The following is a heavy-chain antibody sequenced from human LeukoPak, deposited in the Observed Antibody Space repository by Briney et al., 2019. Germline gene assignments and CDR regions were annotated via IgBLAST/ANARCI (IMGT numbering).Heavy chain of an antibody. V-gene: IGHV3-21*01. Sequence: GGSLRLSCAASGFTFSSYSMNWVRQAPGKGLEWVSSISSSSSYTYYADSVKGRFTISRDNAKNSLYLQMNSLRAEDTAVYYCARISIHDAFDIWGQGTMVTVSS. CDR3: ARISIHDAFDI. CDR1: GFTFSSYS. D-gene: IGHD6-6*01. CDR2: ISSSSSYT. J-gene: IGHJ3*02.